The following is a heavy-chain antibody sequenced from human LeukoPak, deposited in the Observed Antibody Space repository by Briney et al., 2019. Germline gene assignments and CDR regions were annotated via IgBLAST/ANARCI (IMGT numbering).Heavy chain of an antibody. J-gene: IGHJ4*02. V-gene: IGHV4-39*07. D-gene: IGHD3-3*01. CDR3: ARDGTIFGVGYYFDY. CDR2: IYYSEGT. Sequence: PSETLSLTCTVSGGSISSSSYYWGWIRQPPGKGLEWIGSIYYSEGTYYNPSLKSRVTISVDTSKNQFSLKLSSVTAADTAVYYCARDGTIFGVGYYFDYWGQGTLVTVSS. CDR1: GGSISSSSYY.